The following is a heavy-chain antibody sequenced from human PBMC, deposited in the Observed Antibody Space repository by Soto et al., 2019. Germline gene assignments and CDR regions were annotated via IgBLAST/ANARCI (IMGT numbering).Heavy chain of an antibody. J-gene: IGHJ6*02. CDR2: IWYDGSNK. V-gene: IGHV3-33*01. Sequence: SGFTFSSYGMHWVRQAPGKGLEWVAVIWYDGSNKNYADSVKGRFSISRDNSKNTLYLQMNSLRAEDTAVYYCARVGTVTTSNYYGMDVWGQGTTVTVSS. CDR3: ARVGTVTTSNYYGMDV. D-gene: IGHD4-17*01. CDR1: GFTFSSYG.